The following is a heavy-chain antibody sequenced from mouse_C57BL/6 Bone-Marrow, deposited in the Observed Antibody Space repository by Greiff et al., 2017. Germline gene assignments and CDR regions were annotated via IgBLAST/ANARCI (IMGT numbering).Heavy chain of an antibody. CDR1: GYTFTSYD. V-gene: IGHV1-85*01. CDR2: IYPRDGST. J-gene: IGHJ1*03. D-gene: IGHD1-1*01. CDR3: ARDYGSSYWYFDV. Sequence: QVHVKQSGPELVKPGASVKLSCKASGYTFTSYDINWVKQRPGPGLEWIGWIYPRDGSTKYNEKFKGKATLTVGTSSSTAYMELHSLTSEDSAVYFCARDYGSSYWYFDVWGTGTTVTVSS.